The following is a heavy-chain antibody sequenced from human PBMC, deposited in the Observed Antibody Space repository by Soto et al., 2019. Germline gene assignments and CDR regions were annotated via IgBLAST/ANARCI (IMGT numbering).Heavy chain of an antibody. CDR1: GFSLSKLRTG. V-gene: IGHV2-26*01. J-gene: IGHJ6*02. CDR3: ARVHGYYDSSGWNYYYYGMDV. D-gene: IGHD3-22*01. CDR2: MFSNDEK. Sequence: QVTLTESGPALVKPTETLTLTCTVSGFSLSKLRTGVSWIRQPPGKALEWLAHMFSNDEKSYSTSLNSRLTISQDTSESQVVLTMTNMDPVDTGTYYCARVHGYYDSSGWNYYYYGMDVWGQGTTVTVSS.